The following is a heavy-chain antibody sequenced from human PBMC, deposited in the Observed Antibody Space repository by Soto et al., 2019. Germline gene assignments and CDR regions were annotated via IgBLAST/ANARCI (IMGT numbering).Heavy chain of an antibody. CDR3: AKAGFWSGYYSLVDY. D-gene: IGHD3-3*01. CDR1: GFTFDDYA. J-gene: IGHJ4*02. CDR2: ISWNSGSI. V-gene: IGHV3-9*01. Sequence: EVQLVESGGGLVQPGRSLRLSCAASGFTFDDYAMHWVRQAPGKSLEWVSGISWNSGSIGYADSVKGRFTISRDNAKNSLYLQMNSLRAEDTALYYCAKAGFWSGYYSLVDYWGQGTLVTVSS.